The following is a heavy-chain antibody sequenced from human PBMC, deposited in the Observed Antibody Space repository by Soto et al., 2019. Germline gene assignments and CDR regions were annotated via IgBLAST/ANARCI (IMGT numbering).Heavy chain of an antibody. J-gene: IGHJ4*02. CDR2: ISSSSSTI. Sequence: GGSLRLSCAASGFTFSSYSMNWVRQAPGKGLEWVSYISSSSSTIYYADSVKGRFTISRDNAKNSLYLQMNSLRDEDTAVYYCARLTVYDYVWGSYRYFDYWGQGTLVTVSS. D-gene: IGHD3-16*02. CDR3: ARLTVYDYVWGSYRYFDY. CDR1: GFTFSSYS. V-gene: IGHV3-48*02.